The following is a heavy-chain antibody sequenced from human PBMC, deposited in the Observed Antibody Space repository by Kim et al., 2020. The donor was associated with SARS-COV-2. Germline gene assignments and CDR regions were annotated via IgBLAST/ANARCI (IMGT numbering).Heavy chain of an antibody. V-gene: IGHV1-69*13. CDR2: IIPIFGTA. CDR1: GGTFSSYA. J-gene: IGHJ6*02. CDR3: ASRGGAYDFWSGYYLRYYYGMDV. D-gene: IGHD3-3*01. Sequence: SVKVSCKASGGTFSSYAISWVRQAPGQGLEWMGGIIPIFGTANYAQKFQGRVTITADESTSTAYMELSSLRSEDTAVYYCASRGGAYDFWSGYYLRYYYGMDVWGQGTTVTVSS.